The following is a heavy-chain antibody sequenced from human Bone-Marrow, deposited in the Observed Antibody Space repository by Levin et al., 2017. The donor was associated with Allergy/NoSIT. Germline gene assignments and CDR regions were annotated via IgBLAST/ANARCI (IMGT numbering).Heavy chain of an antibody. V-gene: IGHV4-39*01. CDR3: ARQGSSWSWRGAFDI. J-gene: IGHJ3*02. Sequence: SQTLSLTCTVSGGSISSSSYYWGWIRQPPGKGLELIGSIYYSGSTYYNPSLKSRVTISVDTSKNQFSLKLSSVTAADTAVYYCARQGSSWSWRGAFDIWGQGTMVTVSS. CDR2: IYYSGST. CDR1: GGSISSSSYY. D-gene: IGHD6-13*01.